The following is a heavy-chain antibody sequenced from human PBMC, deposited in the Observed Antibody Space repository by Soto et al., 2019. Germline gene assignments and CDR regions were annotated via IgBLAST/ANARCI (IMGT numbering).Heavy chain of an antibody. CDR1: GFTFSGSA. V-gene: IGHV3-73*02. Sequence: EVQLVESGGGLVQPGGSLKLSCAASGFTFSGSAMHWVRQASGKGLEWVGRIRSKANSYATAYAASVKGRFTISRDDSKNTAYLQMNSLKTEDTAVYYCTYYYSSSWLSVAKKDYYYGMDVWGQGTTVTVSS. J-gene: IGHJ6*02. CDR3: TYYYSSSWLSVAKKDYYYGMDV. D-gene: IGHD6-13*01. CDR2: IRSKANSYAT.